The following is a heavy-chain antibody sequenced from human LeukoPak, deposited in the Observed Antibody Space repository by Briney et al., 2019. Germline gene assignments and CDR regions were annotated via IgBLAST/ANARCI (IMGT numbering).Heavy chain of an antibody. Sequence: SVKVSCKASGYTFTGYYMHWVRQAPGQGLEWMGWINPNSSGTNYAQMFTGRVTMTSDTSISTTYLELSRLRSDDTGVYYCVSRPRYYYDNSGYYGPHVDWCQGALVTVFS. CDR1: GYTFTGYY. V-gene: IGHV1-2*02. D-gene: IGHD3-22*01. J-gene: IGHJ4*02. CDR3: VSRPRYYYDNSGYYGPHVD. CDR2: INPNSSGT.